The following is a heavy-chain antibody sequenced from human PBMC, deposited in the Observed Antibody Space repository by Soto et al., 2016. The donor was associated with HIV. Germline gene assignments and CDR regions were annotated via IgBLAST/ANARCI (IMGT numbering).Heavy chain of an antibody. CDR3: ARDLCTGGSCYLDY. D-gene: IGHD2-15*01. V-gene: IGHV1-2*02. CDR2: INPNRGDT. CDR1: GYTFTGYY. J-gene: IGHJ4*02. Sequence: QVQLVQSGAEVKKPGASVKVSCKASGYTFTGYYMHWVRQAPGQGLEWMGWINPNRGDTNYAQKFQGRVTMTSDTSISTAYMELSRLTSDDTAVHYCARDLCTGGSCYLDYWGQGTLVTVSS.